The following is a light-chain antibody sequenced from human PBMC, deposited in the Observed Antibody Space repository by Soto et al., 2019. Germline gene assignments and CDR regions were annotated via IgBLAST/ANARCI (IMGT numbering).Light chain of an antibody. J-gene: IGLJ2*01. CDR1: SSDIRDSNY. CDR2: EVT. CDR3: GSKAGSDKHVV. Sequence: QSALTQPSSASGSPGQSVTLSCSGISSDIRDSNYVSWYQQHPGKAPKLVVSEVTKRPSGVPDRFSGSRSGTTAFLTISGLQTEDEADYYCGSKAGSDKHVVFGGGTKLPVL. V-gene: IGLV2-8*01.